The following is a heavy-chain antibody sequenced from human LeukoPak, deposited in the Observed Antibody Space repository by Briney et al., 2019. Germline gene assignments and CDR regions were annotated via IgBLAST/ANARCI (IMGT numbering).Heavy chain of an antibody. V-gene: IGHV4-59*01. D-gene: IGHD6-13*01. CDR2: IYYSGST. CDR1: GGSISSYY. J-gene: IGHJ4*02. Sequence: SETLSLTCTVSGGSISSYYWSWIRQPPGKGLEWIGYIYYSGSTNYNPSLKSRVTISVDTSKNQFSLKLSSVTAADTAVYYCARAGDSSSWYWAEPPFGHFDYWGQGTLATVSS. CDR3: ARAGDSSSWYWAEPPFGHFDY.